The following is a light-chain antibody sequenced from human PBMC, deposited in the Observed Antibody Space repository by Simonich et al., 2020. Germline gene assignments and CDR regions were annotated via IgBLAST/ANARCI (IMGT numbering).Light chain of an antibody. Sequence: DIVMTQSPDSLAVSLGERATIHCKSSQRFLYSSNNKNYLAWYQQKPGQPPKLLIYWASTRESGVPDRFSGSGSGTDFTLTISSLQAEDVAVYYCQQYYSTPRTFGQGTKVEIK. CDR1: QRFLYSSNNKNY. J-gene: IGKJ1*01. V-gene: IGKV4-1*01. CDR3: QQYYSTPRT. CDR2: WAS.